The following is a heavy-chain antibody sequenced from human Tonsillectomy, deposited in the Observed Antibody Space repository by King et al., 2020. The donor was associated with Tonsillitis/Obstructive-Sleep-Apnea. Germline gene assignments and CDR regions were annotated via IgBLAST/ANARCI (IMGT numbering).Heavy chain of an antibody. CDR3: ARDKIFGVLNDAFDI. CDR1: GGSISSGDYY. D-gene: IGHD3-3*01. CDR2: IYHRGST. V-gene: IGHV4-30-4*08. J-gene: IGHJ3*02. Sequence: VQLQESGPGLVKPSQTLSLTCTVSGGSISSGDYYWSWIRQPPGKALEFIAYIYHRGSTSYNPSLESRVSISVDTSKNQFSLNLNSVTAADTAVYYCARDKIFGVLNDAFDIWGQGTMVTVPS.